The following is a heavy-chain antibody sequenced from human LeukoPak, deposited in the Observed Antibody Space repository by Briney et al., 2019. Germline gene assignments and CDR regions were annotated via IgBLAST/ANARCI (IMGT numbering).Heavy chain of an antibody. CDR3: AKALTNYGRFEH. D-gene: IGHD1-7*01. J-gene: IGHJ4*02. CDR2: INGRDGGT. CDR1: GFTFSTYA. V-gene: IGHV3-23*01. Sequence: GGSLRLSCAASGFTFSTYAMNSVRQAPGKGLEWVSTINGRDGGTYHADSVKGRFTISRDNSNNTLFLQMNSLRADDTALYYCAKALTNYGRFEHWGQGTQVTVSS.